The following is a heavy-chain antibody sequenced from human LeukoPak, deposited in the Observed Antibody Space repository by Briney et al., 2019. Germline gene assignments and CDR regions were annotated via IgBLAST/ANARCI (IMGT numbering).Heavy chain of an antibody. CDR2: ISSSGSTI. CDR1: GFTFSDYY. J-gene: IGHJ4*02. CDR3: ARDSEPYYFDC. V-gene: IGHV3-11*01. Sequence: KAGGSLRLSCAASGFTFSDYYMSWIRQAPGKGLEWVSYISSSGSTIYYADSVKGRFTISRDNAKDSLYLQMNSLRAEDTAVYYCARDSEPYYFDCWGQGTLVTVSS. D-gene: IGHD1-14*01.